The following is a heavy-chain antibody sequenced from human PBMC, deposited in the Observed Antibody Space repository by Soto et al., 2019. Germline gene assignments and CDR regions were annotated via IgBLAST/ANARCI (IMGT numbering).Heavy chain of an antibody. CDR1: GFTFSSYA. D-gene: IGHD2-21*01. Sequence: GSLRLSCAASGFTFSSYAMNWVRQAPGRGLEWVSTISYDGGNTYYPHSVKGRFTISRDNSKNTLYLQMNSLRAEDAAVYYCAKGGIGWFDPCGQGTLVTV. CDR2: ISYDGGNT. CDR3: AKGGIGWFDP. V-gene: IGHV3-23*01. J-gene: IGHJ5*02.